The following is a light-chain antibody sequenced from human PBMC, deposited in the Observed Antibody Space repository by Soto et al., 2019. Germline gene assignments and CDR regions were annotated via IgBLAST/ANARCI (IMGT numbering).Light chain of an antibody. Sequence: IQLTQSPSSLSASVGDRVTITCLASQGISSYLAWYQQKPGKAPKLLIYDASTLQSGVPSRFSGSGSGTDFTLTINSLQPEDFATYYCQQANSFPLTFGGGTKVDI. CDR1: QGISSY. CDR3: QQANSFPLT. CDR2: DAS. J-gene: IGKJ4*01. V-gene: IGKV1-9*01.